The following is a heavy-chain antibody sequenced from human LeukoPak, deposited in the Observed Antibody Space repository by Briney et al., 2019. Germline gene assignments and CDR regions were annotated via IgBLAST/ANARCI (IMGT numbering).Heavy chain of an antibody. CDR3: AKDYIVGANDALDI. Sequence: PGGSLRLSCAASGFTFSSYGMHWVRQAPGKGLEWVAVISYDGSNKYYADSVKGRFTISRDNSKNTLYLQMNSLRAEDTAVYYCAKDYIVGANDALDIWGQGTMVTVSS. CDR1: GFTFSSYG. J-gene: IGHJ3*02. V-gene: IGHV3-30*18. D-gene: IGHD1-26*01. CDR2: ISYDGSNK.